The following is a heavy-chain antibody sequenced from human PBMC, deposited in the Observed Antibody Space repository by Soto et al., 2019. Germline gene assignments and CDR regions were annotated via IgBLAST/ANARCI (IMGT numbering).Heavy chain of an antibody. CDR3: AGLRGYAGSPIDY. V-gene: IGHV4-59*01. D-gene: IGHD2-15*01. J-gene: IGHJ4*02. CDR2: ISYSGNT. Sequence: QVQLQESGPGLVKPSETLSLTCTVSGGSIISGYWSWIRQPPGKGLEWIGYISYSGNTNYNPSLKSRVTMSVDTPKNQFSLRLSSVTTADTAVYYGAGLRGYAGSPIDYWGQGTLVTVSS. CDR1: GGSIISGY.